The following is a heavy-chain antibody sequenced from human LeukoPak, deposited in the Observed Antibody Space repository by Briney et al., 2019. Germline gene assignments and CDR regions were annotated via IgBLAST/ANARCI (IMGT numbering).Heavy chain of an antibody. CDR2: IYFTGST. Sequence: NPSETLSLTCTVSGGSISSYYLSWIRQPPGKGLEWIGNIYFTGSTNYNPSLKSRVTISVDTSKNQFSLKLTSVTAADTAVYFCARGRDIGLFWRQGTLVTVSS. CDR1: GGSISSYY. D-gene: IGHD3-10*01. V-gene: IGHV4-59*01. CDR3: ARGRDIGLF. J-gene: IGHJ4*02.